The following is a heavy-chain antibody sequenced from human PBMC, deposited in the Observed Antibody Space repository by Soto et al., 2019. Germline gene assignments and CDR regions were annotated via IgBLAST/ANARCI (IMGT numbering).Heavy chain of an antibody. CDR1: GGSISSGGYY. CDR3: ARDRRVDYYVMAV. V-gene: IGHV4-31*03. CDR2: IYYSGST. D-gene: IGHD2-15*01. Sequence: SETLSRTCTVSGGSISSGGYYWSWIRQHPGKGLEWIGYIYYSGSTYYNPSLKSRVTISVDTSKNQFSLKLSSVTAADTAVYYCARDRRVDYYVMAVWGQGTTDTVSS. J-gene: IGHJ6*02.